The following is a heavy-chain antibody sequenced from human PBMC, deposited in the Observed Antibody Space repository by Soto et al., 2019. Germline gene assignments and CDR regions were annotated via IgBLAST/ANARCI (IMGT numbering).Heavy chain of an antibody. CDR3: ARGAFGNYYQDS. J-gene: IGHJ4*02. CDR1: GFSFTRDW. CDR2: VNTDETTT. D-gene: IGHD1-26*01. V-gene: IGHV3-74*01. Sequence: EVQLVESGGGLVQPGGSVRLSCAASGFSFTRDWMHWVRQAPGKGLEWVSRVNTDETTTNYADSVKGRFTISRDNAKNTLYLQMNSLSAEDTAIYFCARGAFGNYYQDSWGQRTLVTVSP.